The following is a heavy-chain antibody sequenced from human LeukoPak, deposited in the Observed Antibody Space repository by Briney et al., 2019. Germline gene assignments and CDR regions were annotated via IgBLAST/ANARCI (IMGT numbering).Heavy chain of an antibody. CDR2: ISDGGSTI. D-gene: IGHD6-19*01. V-gene: IGHV3-48*03. J-gene: IGHJ3*01. Sequence: PGGSLRHPCEASGFTFSSYQMNWVRQAPGKGLEWVSYISDGGSTILYAESVKGRFTISRDNAQSSLYLQMDSLRAEDTAVYYCARDQSGWYLGFDLWGQGTMVTVSS. CDR1: GFTFSSYQ. CDR3: ARDQSGWYLGFDL.